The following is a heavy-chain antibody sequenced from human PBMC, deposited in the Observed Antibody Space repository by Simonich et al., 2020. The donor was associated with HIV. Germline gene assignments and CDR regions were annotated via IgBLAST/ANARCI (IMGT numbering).Heavy chain of an antibody. Sequence: QVQLVESGGGVVQPGRSLRLSCAASGFTFSSYAMHWVRQAPGKGLEWVAVISYDGSNKYYADSVKGRFTISRDNSKNTLYLQMNSRRAEDTAVYYCARDQDYESVGDAFDIWGQGTMVTVSS. V-gene: IGHV3-30*07. CDR3: ARDQDYESVGDAFDI. J-gene: IGHJ3*02. D-gene: IGHD4-17*01. CDR1: GFTFSSYA. CDR2: ISYDGSNK.